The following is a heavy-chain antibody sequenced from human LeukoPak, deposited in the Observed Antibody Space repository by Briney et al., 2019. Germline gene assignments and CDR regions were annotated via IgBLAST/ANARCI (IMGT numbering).Heavy chain of an antibody. CDR2: TSYSGSI. Sequence: SETLSLTCAVSGGSISSNSWCIWVRQSPIKGLEWIGETSYSGSINYNPSLRSRLTISIDKSKNQFSLKLSSVTAADTAVYYCAREYCSGGSCYWNWGQGTLVTVSS. D-gene: IGHD2-15*01. J-gene: IGHJ4*02. V-gene: IGHV4-4*02. CDR1: GGSISSNSW. CDR3: AREYCSGGSCYWN.